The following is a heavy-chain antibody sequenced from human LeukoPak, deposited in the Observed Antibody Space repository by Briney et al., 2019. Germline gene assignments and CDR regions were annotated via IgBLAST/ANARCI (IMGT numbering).Heavy chain of an antibody. Sequence: GGSLRLSCAASGFTFSSYAMSWVRQAPGKGLEWVSAISGSGGSTYYADSVKGRFTISRDNSKNTLYLQMNSLRAEDTAMYYCARIGDSSSWYFDYWGQGTLVTVSS. V-gene: IGHV3-23*01. D-gene: IGHD6-13*01. CDR3: ARIGDSSSWYFDY. CDR1: GFTFSSYA. J-gene: IGHJ4*02. CDR2: ISGSGGST.